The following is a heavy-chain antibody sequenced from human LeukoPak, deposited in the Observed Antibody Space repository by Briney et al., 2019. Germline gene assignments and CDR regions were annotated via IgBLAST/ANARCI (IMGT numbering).Heavy chain of an antibody. V-gene: IGHV1-69*05. CDR2: IIPIFGTA. J-gene: IGHJ4*02. Sequence: SVKVSCKASGGTFSSYAISWVRQAPGQGLEWMGRIIPIFGTANYAQKFQGRVTITTDESTSAAYMELSSLRSEDTAVYYCARELGIAAAGIFDYWGQGTLVTVSS. D-gene: IGHD6-13*01. CDR1: GGTFSSYA. CDR3: ARELGIAAAGIFDY.